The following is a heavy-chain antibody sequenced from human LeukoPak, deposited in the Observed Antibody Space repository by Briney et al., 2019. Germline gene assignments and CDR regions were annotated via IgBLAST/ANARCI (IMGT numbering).Heavy chain of an antibody. CDR2: IYPRDGST. Sequence: ASVKVSCKASGYSFTSNYIHWVRQAPGQGLEWMGMIYPRDGSTSYAQKFQGRVTITADESTSTAYMELSSLRSEDTAVYYCARDRVVAAVNWFDPWGQGTLVTVSS. CDR1: GYSFTSNY. V-gene: IGHV1-46*01. J-gene: IGHJ5*02. D-gene: IGHD2-15*01. CDR3: ARDRVVAAVNWFDP.